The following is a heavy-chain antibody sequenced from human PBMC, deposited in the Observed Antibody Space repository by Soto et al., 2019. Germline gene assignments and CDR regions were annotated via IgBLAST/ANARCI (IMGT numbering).Heavy chain of an antibody. Sequence: ASVKVSCKASGYTFTSYAMNWVRQAPGQRLEWMGWMNPNSGNTGYAQKFQGRVTITRDTSASTAYMELSSLRSEDTAVYYCARESGYPLDYWGQGTLVTVSS. V-gene: IGHV1-3*01. CDR2: MNPNSGNT. D-gene: IGHD3-22*01. CDR3: ARESGYPLDY. J-gene: IGHJ4*02. CDR1: GYTFTSYA.